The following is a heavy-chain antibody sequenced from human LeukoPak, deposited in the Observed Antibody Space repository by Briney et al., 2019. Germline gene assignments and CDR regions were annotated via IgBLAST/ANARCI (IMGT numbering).Heavy chain of an antibody. D-gene: IGHD2-2*02. CDR3: AREYCSSTSCYNNWFDP. CDR2: ISAYNGNT. CDR1: GYTFTDYY. Sequence: GASVNVSCKASGYTFTDYYMHWVRQAPGQGLEWMGWISAYNGNTNYAQKLQGRVTMTTDTSTSTAYMELRSLRSDDTAVYYCAREYCSSTSCYNNWFDPWGQGTLVTVSS. J-gene: IGHJ5*02. V-gene: IGHV1-18*04.